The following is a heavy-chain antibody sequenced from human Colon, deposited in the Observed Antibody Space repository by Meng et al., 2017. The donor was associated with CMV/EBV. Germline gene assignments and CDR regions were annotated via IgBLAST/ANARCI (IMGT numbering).Heavy chain of an antibody. CDR3: TRRRNYDFRSGYYSGVFDS. CDR2: IKQDGTET. D-gene: IGHD3-3*01. Sequence: GESLKFSCEAPGSNFPNFWMTWVRQSPGRGLEWVANIKQDGTETYYLDSVRGRFTISKDNARNSLFLQMNSLRAEDTAVYYCTRRRNYDFRSGYYSGVFDSWGPGTLVTVSS. CDR1: GSNFPNFW. J-gene: IGHJ4*02. V-gene: IGHV3-7*01.